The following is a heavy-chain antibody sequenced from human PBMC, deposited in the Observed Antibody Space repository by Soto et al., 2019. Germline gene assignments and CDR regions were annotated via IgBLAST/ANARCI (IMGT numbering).Heavy chain of an antibody. Sequence: EVQLLESGGGLVQPGESLRLSCAASGFTFSNYAMSWVRQAPGKGLEWVSTISGSGGSTYYADSVKGRFTISRDNSKNTLYLQRNSLRAEDTAVYYCTKSGAYDSTGYSDYWGQGTLVTVSS. CDR3: TKSGAYDSTGYSDY. J-gene: IGHJ4*02. D-gene: IGHD3-22*01. CDR2: ISGSGGST. V-gene: IGHV3-23*01. CDR1: GFTFSNYA.